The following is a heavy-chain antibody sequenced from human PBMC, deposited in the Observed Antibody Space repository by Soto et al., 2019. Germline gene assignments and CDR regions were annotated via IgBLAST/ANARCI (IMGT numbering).Heavy chain of an antibody. D-gene: IGHD3-10*01. CDR3: ARGVYGSGTYYTGPSAFDI. J-gene: IGHJ3*02. CDR1: GGTLSDHG. V-gene: IGHV1-69*01. CDR2: TIPVFNTA. Sequence: QVQLEQSGAEVKKPGSSVKISCKASGGTLSDHGVSWLRQAPGQGLEWVGGTIPVFNTAKYAPKFPGRVTIAADQSTSTDYMELGSLRSDDTAFYYCARGVYGSGTYYTGPSAFDIWGQGTRVIVSS.